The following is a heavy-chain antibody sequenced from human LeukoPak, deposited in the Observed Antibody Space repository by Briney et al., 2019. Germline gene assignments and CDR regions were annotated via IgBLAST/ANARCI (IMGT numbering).Heavy chain of an antibody. CDR2: MYYSGST. J-gene: IGHJ5*02. V-gene: IGHV4-30-4*01. Sequence: PSETLSLTCTVSGGSISSGDYSWSWIRQPPGKGLEWIAYMYYSGSTYYNPSLKSRVTMSADTSKNQLSLKLSSVTAADTAVYYCARPYYYDSRIDPWGQGILVTVSS. D-gene: IGHD3-22*01. CDR3: ARPYYYDSRIDP. CDR1: GGSISSGDYS.